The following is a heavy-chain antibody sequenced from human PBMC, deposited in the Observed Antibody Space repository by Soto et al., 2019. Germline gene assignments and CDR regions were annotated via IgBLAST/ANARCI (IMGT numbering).Heavy chain of an antibody. CDR3: AREAYCGGDCYCFDY. D-gene: IGHD2-21*02. CDR1: GGSISSYY. Sequence: SETLSLTCTVSGGSISSYYWSWIRQPPGKGLEWIGYIYYSGSTNYNPSLKSRVTISVDTSKNQFSLKLSSVTAADTAVYYRAREAYCGGDCYCFDYWGQGTLVTVSS. CDR2: IYYSGST. V-gene: IGHV4-59*01. J-gene: IGHJ4*02.